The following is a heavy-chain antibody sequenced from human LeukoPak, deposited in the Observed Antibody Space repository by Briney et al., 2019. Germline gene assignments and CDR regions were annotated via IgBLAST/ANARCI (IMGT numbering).Heavy chain of an antibody. CDR1: GGSISSYY. J-gene: IGHJ5*02. CDR2: IYYSGST. V-gene: IGHV4-59*08. CDR3: ARHGDSSGCFEP. Sequence: SETLSLTCTVSGGSISSYYWSWIRQPPGKGLEWIGYIYYSGSTNYNPSLKSRVTISVDTSKNQFSLKLSSVTAADTAVYYCARHGDSSGCFEPWGQETLVTVSS. D-gene: IGHD6-19*01.